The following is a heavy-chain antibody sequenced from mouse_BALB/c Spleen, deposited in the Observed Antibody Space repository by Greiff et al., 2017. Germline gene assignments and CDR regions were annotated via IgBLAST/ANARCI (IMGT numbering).Heavy chain of an antibody. CDR3: AREGDDGPSMDY. V-gene: IGHV7-3*02. J-gene: IGHJ4*01. CDR1: GFTFTDYY. D-gene: IGHD2-3*01. Sequence: EVQVVESGGGLVQPGGSLRLSCATSGFTFTDYYMSWVRQPPGKALEWLGFIRNKANGYTTEYSASVKGRFTISRDNSQSILYLQMNTLRAEDSATYYCAREGDDGPSMDYWGQGTSVTVSS. CDR2: IRNKANGYTT.